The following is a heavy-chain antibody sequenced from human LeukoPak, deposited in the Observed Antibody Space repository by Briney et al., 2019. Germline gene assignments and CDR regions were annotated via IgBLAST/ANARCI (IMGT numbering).Heavy chain of an antibody. CDR1: GFTFSSYE. V-gene: IGHV3-48*03. D-gene: IGHD2-15*01. CDR3: AREGGFDI. CDR2: ISSSGSPI. Sequence: PGGALRLSCVASGFTFSSYEMNWVRQAPGKGLEWVSYISSSGSPIYYAESVKGRVTISRDNAKNSLYLQMNSLRDEDTALYYCAREGGFDIWGQGTVVTVSS. J-gene: IGHJ3*02.